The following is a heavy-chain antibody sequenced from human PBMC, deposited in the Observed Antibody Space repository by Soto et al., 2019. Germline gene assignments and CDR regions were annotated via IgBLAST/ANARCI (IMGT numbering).Heavy chain of an antibody. CDR1: GFTFSTYN. V-gene: IGHV3-30*18. CDR3: AKDTYYYDRSGYYTYDH. D-gene: IGHD3-22*01. J-gene: IGHJ4*02. Sequence: PGGSLRLSCAASGFTFSTYNMNWVRQAPGKGLEWVASVSYDGSNKHYADSVKGRFTISRDNSRNTLDLQMNSLRAEDTAVYYCAKDTYYYDRSGYYTYDHWGQGTQVTVSS. CDR2: VSYDGSNK.